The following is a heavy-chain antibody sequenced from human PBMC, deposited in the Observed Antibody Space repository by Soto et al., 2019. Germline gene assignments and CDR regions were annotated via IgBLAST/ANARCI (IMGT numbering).Heavy chain of an antibody. D-gene: IGHD2-15*01. CDR2: MNPNSGNT. V-gene: IGHV1-8*01. J-gene: IGHJ4*02. Sequence: QVQLVQSGAEVKKPGASVKVSCKASGYTFTSYDINWVRQATGQGLEWMGWMNPNSGNTGYAQKFQGRVTMTRNTSISTAYMELSSLRSEDTAVYYRARGRWAVVVVAATRSFDYWGQGTLVTVSS. CDR1: GYTFTSYD. CDR3: ARGRWAVVVVAATRSFDY.